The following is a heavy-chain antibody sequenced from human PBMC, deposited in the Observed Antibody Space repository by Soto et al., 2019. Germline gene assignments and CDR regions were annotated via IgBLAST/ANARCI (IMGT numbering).Heavy chain of an antibody. V-gene: IGHV1-2*02. CDR2: INPNAGDT. J-gene: IGHJ4*02. CDR1: GYIFTDFF. CDR3: GRVPAPGRPVTTYY. Sequence: QVQLVQSGAEVKKPGASVKVSCKTSGYIFTDFFVHWIRQAPGQGLEWLGWINPNAGDTEYAQKFLGRVFMTRDTSTNTVYMEMTGLTSNDTSVYYWGRVPAPGRPVTTYYWGQGSLV. D-gene: IGHD4-17*01.